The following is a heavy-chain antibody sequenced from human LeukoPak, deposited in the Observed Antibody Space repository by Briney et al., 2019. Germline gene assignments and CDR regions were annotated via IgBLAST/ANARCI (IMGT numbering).Heavy chain of an antibody. CDR1: GFTFSSYG. D-gene: IGHD6-19*01. CDR2: ISYDGSNE. CDR3: ARSILVAGFDY. J-gene: IGHJ4*02. V-gene: IGHV3-30*03. Sequence: PGRSLRLSCAASGFTFSSYGFHWVRQAPGEGLEWVALISYDGSNENYADSVKGRFTISRDNAKNSLYLQMNSLRVEDTAVYYCARSILVAGFDYWGQGTLVTVSS.